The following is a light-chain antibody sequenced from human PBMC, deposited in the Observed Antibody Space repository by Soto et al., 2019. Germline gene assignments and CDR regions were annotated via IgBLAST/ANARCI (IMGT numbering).Light chain of an antibody. Sequence: DIQMTQSPSSLSASVGDRVTITCRASQTISSYLNWYQQKPGKAPKLLIYAASSLQSGVPSRFSGSGSGTDFTLTINSLQPEDFATYYCQPGGTTPPWTFGQGT. CDR1: QTISSY. CDR3: QPGGTTPPWT. J-gene: IGKJ1*01. CDR2: AAS. V-gene: IGKV1-39*01.